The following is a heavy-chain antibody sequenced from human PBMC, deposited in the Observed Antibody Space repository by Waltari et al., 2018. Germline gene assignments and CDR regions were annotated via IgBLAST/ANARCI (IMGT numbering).Heavy chain of an antibody. J-gene: IGHJ4*02. V-gene: IGHV3-30*10. CDR3: ARDPATKWGVFYFDH. D-gene: IGHD7-27*01. CDR1: GFTFSSFA. Sequence: QVQLVESGGGVVQPGKSLRLSCAASGFTFSSFAMHWVRQAPGKGLEWVAITSYDGTNNYYTDSVKGRFNISRDNSKNTLYLQINALRHEDTAVYFWARDPATKWGVFYFDHWGQGTLVTVSS. CDR2: TSYDGTNN.